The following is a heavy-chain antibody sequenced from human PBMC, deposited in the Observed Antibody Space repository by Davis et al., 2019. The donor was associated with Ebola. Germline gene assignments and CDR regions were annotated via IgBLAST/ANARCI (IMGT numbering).Heavy chain of an antibody. CDR3: ARDMERCSSTSCFYGMDV. V-gene: IGHV3-74*01. D-gene: IGHD2-2*01. Sequence: GESLKISCAASGFTFSSYWMHWVRQAPGKGLVWVSRINSDGSSTSYADSVKGRFTISRDNSKNTLYLQMNSLRAEDTAVYYCARDMERCSSTSCFYGMDVWGQGTTVTVSS. CDR2: INSDGSST. CDR1: GFTFSSYW. J-gene: IGHJ6*02.